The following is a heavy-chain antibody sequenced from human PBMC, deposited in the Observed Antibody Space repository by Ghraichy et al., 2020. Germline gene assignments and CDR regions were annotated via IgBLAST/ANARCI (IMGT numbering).Heavy chain of an antibody. J-gene: IGHJ4*02. V-gene: IGHV4-59*01. D-gene: IGHD6-19*01. Sequence: SETLSLTCTVSGGSISSYYWSWIRQPPGKGLEWIGYIYYSGSTNYNPSLKSRVTISVDTSKNQFSLKLSSVTAADTAVYYCARGEYSSGWFLPFDYWGQGTLVTVSS. CDR1: GGSISSYY. CDR3: ARGEYSSGWFLPFDY. CDR2: IYYSGST.